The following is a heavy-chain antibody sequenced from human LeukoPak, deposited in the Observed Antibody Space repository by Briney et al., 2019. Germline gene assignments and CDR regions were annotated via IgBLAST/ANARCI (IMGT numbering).Heavy chain of an antibody. CDR3: ARGHNDAFDI. CDR2: ISSSGSTI. CDR1: GFTFSSYE. V-gene: IGHV3-48*03. J-gene: IGHJ3*02. Sequence: GGSLRLSCAASGFTFSSYEMNWVRQAPGKGLEWVSYISSSGSTIYYADSVKGRFTISRDNAKNSLCLQMNSLRDEDTAVYYCARGHNDAFDIWGQGTMVTVSS.